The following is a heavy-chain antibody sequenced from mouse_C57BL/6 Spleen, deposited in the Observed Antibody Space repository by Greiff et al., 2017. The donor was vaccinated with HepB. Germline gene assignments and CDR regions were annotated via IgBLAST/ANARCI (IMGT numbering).Heavy chain of an antibody. D-gene: IGHD2-3*01. CDR1: GFNIKDYY. V-gene: IGHV14-2*01. J-gene: IGHJ4*01. Sequence: VQLKESGAELVKPGASVKLSCTASGFNIKDYYMHWVKQRTEQGLEWIGRIDPEDGETKYAPKFQGKATITADTSSNTAYLQLSSLTSEDTAVYYCARWPPDGFNCMDYWGQGTSVTVSS. CDR3: ARWPPDGFNCMDY. CDR2: IDPEDGET.